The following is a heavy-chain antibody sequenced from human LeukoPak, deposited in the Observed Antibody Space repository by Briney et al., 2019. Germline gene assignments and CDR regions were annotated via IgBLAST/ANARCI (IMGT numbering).Heavy chain of an antibody. CDR1: GYSINSGYY. J-gene: IGHJ5*02. CDR3: ARVRGDGDYVVVFDWFDP. V-gene: IGHV4-38-2*02. Sequence: SETLSLTCNVSGYSINSGYYWGWIRQPPGKGLEWIGSVMVSRRTYYNPSLKSRVTISVDTSKNQFSLKLSSVTAADTAVYYCARVRGDGDYVVVFDWFDPWGQGTLVTVSS. CDR2: VMVSRRT. D-gene: IGHD4-17*01.